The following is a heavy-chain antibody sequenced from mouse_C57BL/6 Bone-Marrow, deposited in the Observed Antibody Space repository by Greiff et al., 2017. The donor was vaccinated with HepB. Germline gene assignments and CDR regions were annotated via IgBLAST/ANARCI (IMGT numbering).Heavy chain of an antibody. V-gene: IGHV14-4*01. CDR2: IDPENGDT. J-gene: IGHJ2*01. CDR3: TTSPGYYGSSDYFDY. D-gene: IGHD1-1*01. Sequence: VQLQQSGAELVRPGASVKLSCTASGFNIKDDYMHWVKQRPEQGLEWIGWIDPENGDTEYASKFQGKATITADTSSNTAYLQLSNLTSEDTAVYYCTTSPGYYGSSDYFDYWGRGTTLTVSA. CDR1: GFNIKDDY.